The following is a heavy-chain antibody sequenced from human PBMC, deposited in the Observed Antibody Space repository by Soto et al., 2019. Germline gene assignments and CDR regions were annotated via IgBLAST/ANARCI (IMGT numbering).Heavy chain of an antibody. J-gene: IGHJ4*02. CDR3: AKDIAAVAGYYFDY. Sequence: DVQLVESGGGLVQPGRSLRLSCAASGFTFDDYAMHWVRQAPGKGLEWVSGISWNSGSIGYADSVKGRFTISRDNAKNSLYLQMNSLRAEDTALYYCAKDIAAVAGYYFDYWGQGTLVTVSS. CDR2: ISWNSGSI. D-gene: IGHD6-19*01. CDR1: GFTFDDYA. V-gene: IGHV3-9*01.